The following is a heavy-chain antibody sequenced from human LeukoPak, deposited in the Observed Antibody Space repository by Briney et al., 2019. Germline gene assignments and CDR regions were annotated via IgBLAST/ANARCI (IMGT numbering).Heavy chain of an antibody. V-gene: IGHV4-39*01. J-gene: IGHJ6*03. CDR2: MSHSERT. D-gene: IGHD4-11*01. CDR1: GGSISSSNYY. Sequence: PSETLSLTCIVSGGSISSSNYYWDWIRQPPGQGLEWIGSMSHSERTYYNPSLKSRLTIFVDTSKNQFSLELRSVTAADTAVYYCARGRTVTTRGYYYYMDVWGKGTTVTVSS. CDR3: ARGRTVTTRGYYYYMDV.